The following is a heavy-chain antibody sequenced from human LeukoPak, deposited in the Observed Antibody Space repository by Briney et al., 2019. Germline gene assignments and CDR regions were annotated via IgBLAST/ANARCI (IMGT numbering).Heavy chain of an antibody. D-gene: IGHD4-17*01. CDR1: GFTFRSYG. CDR3: ASDYGDYGGTYGFDY. Sequence: GRSLRPSCAASGFTFRSYGMHWVRQAPGKGLEWVAAISYDGTNKYYADSVKGRFTISRDNSKNTLDLQMNSLRAEDTAVYYCASDYGDYGGTYGFDYWGQGTLVTVSS. V-gene: IGHV3-30*03. J-gene: IGHJ4*02. CDR2: ISYDGTNK.